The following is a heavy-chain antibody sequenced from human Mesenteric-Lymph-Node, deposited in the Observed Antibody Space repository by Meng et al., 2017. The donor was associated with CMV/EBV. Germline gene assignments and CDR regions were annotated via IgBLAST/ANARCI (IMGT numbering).Heavy chain of an antibody. D-gene: IGHD1-26*01. CDR2: IRSKANSYAT. J-gene: IGHJ4*02. Sequence: GESLKISCAASGFTFSGSAMHWVRQASGKGLEWVGRIRSKANSYATAYAASVKGRFTISRDDSKNTAYLQMNSLKTEDTAVYYCTRQFSGSYSLLMDYWGQGTLVTVSS. CDR1: GFTFSGSA. CDR3: TRQFSGSYSLLMDY. V-gene: IGHV3-73*01.